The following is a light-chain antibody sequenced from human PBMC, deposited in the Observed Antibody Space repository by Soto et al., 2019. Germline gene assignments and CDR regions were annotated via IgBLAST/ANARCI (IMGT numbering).Light chain of an antibody. CDR2: DVT. J-gene: IGLJ3*02. CDR3: SSYTTSSTWV. V-gene: IGLV2-14*01. Sequence: QSVLTQPASVSGSPGQSITISCTGTSSDVGGYNYVSWYQQHPGKAPKLMIYDVTTRPSGVSSRFSGSKSGNTASLTISGLQAEDEADYYCSSYTTSSTWVFGGGTKLTV. CDR1: SSDVGGYNY.